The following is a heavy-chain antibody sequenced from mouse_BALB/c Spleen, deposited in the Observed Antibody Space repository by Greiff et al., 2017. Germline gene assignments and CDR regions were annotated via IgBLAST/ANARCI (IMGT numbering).Heavy chain of an antibody. CDR3: ARWGAEAWFAY. J-gene: IGHJ3*01. CDR1: GSTFSSFG. V-gene: IGHV5-17*02. CDR2: ISSGSSTI. Sequence: EVKLVESGGGLVQPGGSRKLSCAASGSTFSSFGMHWVRQAPEKGLEWVAYISSGSSTIYYADTVKGRSTISRDNPKNTLFLQMTSLRSEDTAMYYCARWGAEAWFAYWGQGTLVTVSA.